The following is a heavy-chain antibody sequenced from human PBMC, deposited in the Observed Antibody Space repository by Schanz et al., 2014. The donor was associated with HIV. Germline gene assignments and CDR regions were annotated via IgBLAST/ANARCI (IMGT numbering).Heavy chain of an antibody. CDR1: GFTFSSYG. V-gene: IGHV3-33*06. CDR3: AKDRNHYDSRYRGKGNYYYYYGMDV. Sequence: QVQLVESGGGVVQPGRSLRLSCAASGFTFSSYGMHWVRQAPGKGLEWVAVIWFDGRNKYYGDSVKGRFTISRDNSKNTVYLQLKSLRVEDTAVYYCAKDRNHYDSRYRGKGNYYYYYGMDVWGQGTTVTVSS. D-gene: IGHD3-22*01. J-gene: IGHJ6*02. CDR2: IWFDGRNK.